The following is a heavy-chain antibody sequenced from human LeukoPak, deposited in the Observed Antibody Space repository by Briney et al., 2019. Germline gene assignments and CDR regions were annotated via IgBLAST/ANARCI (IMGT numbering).Heavy chain of an antibody. D-gene: IGHD2-2*01. Sequence: ASVKVSCKASGYTFTGYYMHWVRQAPGQGLEWMGRVNPNSGGTNYAQKFQGRVTMTRDTSISTAYMELRSLRSDDTAVYYCAREALIVVVPAAILYYYGMDVWGQGTTVTVSS. CDR2: VNPNSGGT. J-gene: IGHJ6*02. V-gene: IGHV1-2*06. CDR1: GYTFTGYY. CDR3: AREALIVVVPAAILYYYGMDV.